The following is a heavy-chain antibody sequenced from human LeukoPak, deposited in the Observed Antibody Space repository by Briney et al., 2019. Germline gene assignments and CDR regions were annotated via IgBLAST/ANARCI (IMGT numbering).Heavy chain of an antibody. J-gene: IGHJ6*02. CDR2: ISSSSSYI. V-gene: IGHV3-21*01. Sequence: GGSLRLSCAASGFTFSSYSMNWVCQAPGKGLEWVSSISSSSSYIYYADSVKGRFTISRDNAKNSLYLQMNSLRAEDTAVYYCARSLDIVVVPAAIPHYYYYGMDVWGQGTTVTVSS. CDR3: ARSLDIVVVPAAIPHYYYYGMDV. CDR1: GFTFSSYS. D-gene: IGHD2-2*03.